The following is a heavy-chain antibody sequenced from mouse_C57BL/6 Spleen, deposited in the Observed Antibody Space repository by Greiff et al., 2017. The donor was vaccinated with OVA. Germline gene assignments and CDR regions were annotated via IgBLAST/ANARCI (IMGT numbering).Heavy chain of an antibody. CDR1: GYAFSSSW. V-gene: IGHV1-82*01. CDR3: AREENTVVRAMDY. J-gene: IGHJ4*01. D-gene: IGHD1-1*01. Sequence: QVQLKQSGPELVKPGASVKISCKASGYAFSSSWMNWVKQRPGKGLEWIGRIYPGDGDTNYNGKFKGKATLTADKSSSTAYMQLSSLTSEDSAVYVCAREENTVVRAMDYWGQGTSVTVSS. CDR2: IYPGDGDT.